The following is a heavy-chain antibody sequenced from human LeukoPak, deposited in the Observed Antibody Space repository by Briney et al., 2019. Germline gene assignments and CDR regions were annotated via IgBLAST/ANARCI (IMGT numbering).Heavy chain of an antibody. D-gene: IGHD2-2*01. CDR3: ARDHCSSTSCYLYFQH. V-gene: IGHV1-69*01. Sequence: SVKVSCKASGGTFSSYAISRVRQAPGQGLEWMGGIIPIFGTANYAQKFQGRVTITADESTSTAYMELSSLRSEDTAVYYCARDHCSSTSCYLYFQHWGQGTLVTVSS. CDR1: GGTFSSYA. CDR2: IIPIFGTA. J-gene: IGHJ1*01.